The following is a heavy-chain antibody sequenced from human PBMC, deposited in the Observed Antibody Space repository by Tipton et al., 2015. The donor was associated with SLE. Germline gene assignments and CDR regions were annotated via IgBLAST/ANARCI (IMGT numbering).Heavy chain of an antibody. V-gene: IGHV3-7*01. D-gene: IGHD6-13*01. J-gene: IGHJ2*01. CDR2: IKQDGTEK. CDR3: AREQQLADWYFDL. Sequence: GSLRLSCVASGFTFSSYWMSWVRQAPGKGLEWVANIKQDGTEKYNVDSVKGRFTISRDNAKNSLYLQMNNLSAEDTAIYYCAREQQLADWYFDLWGRGTLVSVSS. CDR1: GFTFSSYW.